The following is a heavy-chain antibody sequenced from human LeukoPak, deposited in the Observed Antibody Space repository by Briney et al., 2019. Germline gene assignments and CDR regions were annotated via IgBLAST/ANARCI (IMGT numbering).Heavy chain of an antibody. Sequence: SETLSLTCAVYGGSFSGYYWSWIRQPPGKGLEWIGEINHSGSTNYNPSLKSRVTISVDTSKNQFSLKLSSVTAADTAVYYCARLSPDSGEFDYWGQGTLVTVSS. J-gene: IGHJ4*02. D-gene: IGHD3-16*01. V-gene: IGHV4-34*01. CDR2: INHSGST. CDR3: ARLSPDSGEFDY. CDR1: GGSFSGYY.